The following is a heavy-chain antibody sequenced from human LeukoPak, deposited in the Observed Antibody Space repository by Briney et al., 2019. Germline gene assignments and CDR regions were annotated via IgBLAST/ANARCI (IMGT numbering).Heavy chain of an antibody. Sequence: GGSLRLSCATSGFSFSSKFLNWVRQAPGKGLQYVSSIDTGGYTYYADSVKGRFTISRENAKNSLYLQMNSLRAGDTAVYYCATGWKLDYWGQGTLVTVSS. V-gene: IGHV3-66*01. J-gene: IGHJ4*02. D-gene: IGHD2-15*01. CDR3: ATGWKLDY. CDR2: IDTGGYT. CDR1: GFSFSSKF.